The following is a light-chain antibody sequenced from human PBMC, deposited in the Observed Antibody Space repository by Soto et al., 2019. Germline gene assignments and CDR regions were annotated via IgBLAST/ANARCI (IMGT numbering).Light chain of an antibody. V-gene: IGKV1-39*01. CDR2: AAS. J-gene: IGKJ5*01. CDR1: QSIIIY. Sequence: IHMTHSPSSLSASVLYRVTITFLASQSIIIYLNWYQQKPGKAPKLLIYAASSLQSGVPSRFSGSGSGTDFTLTISSLQPDDFATYYCQQYHRSSITFGRGTRLEIK. CDR3: QQYHRSSIT.